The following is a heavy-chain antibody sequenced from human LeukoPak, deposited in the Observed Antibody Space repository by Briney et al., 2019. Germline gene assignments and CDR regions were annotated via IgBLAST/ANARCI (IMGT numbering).Heavy chain of an antibody. J-gene: IGHJ3*02. CDR2: ISYDGSNK. CDR1: GFTFSSYA. Sequence: GGSLRLSCAASGFTFSSYAMHWVRQAPGKGLEWVAVISYDGSNKYYADSVKGRFTISRDNSKYTLYLQMNSLRAEDTAVYYCARDVYPDAFDIWGQGTMVTVSS. V-gene: IGHV3-30-3*01. D-gene: IGHD1-14*01. CDR3: ARDVYPDAFDI.